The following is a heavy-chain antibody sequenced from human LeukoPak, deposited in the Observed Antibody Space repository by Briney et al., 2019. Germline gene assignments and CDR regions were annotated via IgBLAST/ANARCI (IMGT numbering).Heavy chain of an antibody. CDR2: IYSGGST. D-gene: IGHD6-6*01. CDR3: AREGYSSSRAADAFDI. J-gene: IGHJ3*02. Sequence: GGSLRLSCAASGFTVSSNYMSWVRQAPGKGLEWVSVIYSGGSTYYADSVKGRFTISRDNSKNTLYLQMNSPRAEDTAVYYCAREGYSSSRAADAFDIWGQGTMVTVSS. V-gene: IGHV3-53*01. CDR1: GFTVSSNY.